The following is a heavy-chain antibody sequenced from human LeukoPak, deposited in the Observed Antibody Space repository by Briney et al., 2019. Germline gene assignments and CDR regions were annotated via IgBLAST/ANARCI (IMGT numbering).Heavy chain of an antibody. D-gene: IGHD6-19*01. CDR1: GFTFSSYG. V-gene: IGHV3-30*18. Sequence: PGRSLRLSCAASGFTFSSYGMHWVRQAPGKGLEWVAVISYDGSNKYYADSVKGRFTISRDNSKNTLYLQMNSLRAEDTAVYYCAKEMRVAGPFDYWGQGTLVTVSS. J-gene: IGHJ4*02. CDR3: AKEMRVAGPFDY. CDR2: ISYDGSNK.